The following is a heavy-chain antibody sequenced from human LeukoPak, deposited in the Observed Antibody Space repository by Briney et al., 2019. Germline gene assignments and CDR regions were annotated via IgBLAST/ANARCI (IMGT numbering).Heavy chain of an antibody. D-gene: IGHD4-11*01. V-gene: IGHV4-34*01. CDR1: GGSFSGYY. Sequence: SETLSLTCAVYGGSFSGYYWSWIRQPPGKGLEWIGEINHSGSTNYNPSLKSRVTISVDTSKNQFSLKLSSVTAADTAVYYCARFYTVTTSGFDYWGQGTLVTVSS. J-gene: IGHJ4*02. CDR3: ARFYTVTTSGFDY. CDR2: INHSGST.